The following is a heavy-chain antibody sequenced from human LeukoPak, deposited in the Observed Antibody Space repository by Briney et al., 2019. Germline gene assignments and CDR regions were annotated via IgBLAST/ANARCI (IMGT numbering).Heavy chain of an antibody. Sequence: ASVKVSCKASGYTFTSYYMHWVRQAPGQGLEWMGIINPSGGSTSYAQKFQGRVTMTRDMSASTVYMELSSLRSEDTAVYYCARNGIVEQWPDAFDIWGQGTMVTVSS. CDR1: GYTFTSYY. CDR2: INPSGGST. CDR3: ARNGIVEQWPDAFDI. D-gene: IGHD6-19*01. V-gene: IGHV1-46*01. J-gene: IGHJ3*02.